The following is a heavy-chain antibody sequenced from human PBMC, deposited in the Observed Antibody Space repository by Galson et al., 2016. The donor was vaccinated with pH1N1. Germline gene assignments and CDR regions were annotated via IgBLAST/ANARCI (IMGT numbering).Heavy chain of an antibody. CDR2: FTAEDGET. Sequence: SVKVSCKVSGYLLTELSIFWVRQAPGKGLEWMGGFTAEDGETVYAQKLQGRVTMTEDTSTDTAYMELSSLSYEDTAVYYCATNSIDYYYYYMDVWGKGTTVTVPS. J-gene: IGHJ6*03. D-gene: IGHD4-23*01. CDR1: GYLLTELS. V-gene: IGHV1-24*01. CDR3: ATNSIDYYYYYMDV.